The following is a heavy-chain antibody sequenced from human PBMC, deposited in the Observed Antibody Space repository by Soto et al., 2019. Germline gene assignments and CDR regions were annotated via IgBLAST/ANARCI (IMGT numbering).Heavy chain of an antibody. J-gene: IGHJ4*02. V-gene: IGHV3-30*18. CDR2: ISYDGSNK. Sequence: GGSLRLSCAASGFTFSSYGMHWVRQAPGKGLEWVAVISYDGSNKYYADSVKGRFTISRDNSKNTLYLQMNSLRAEDTAVYYCAKDSSSSSIEGGYWGQGTLVTVSS. D-gene: IGHD6-6*01. CDR3: AKDSSSSSIEGGY. CDR1: GFTFSSYG.